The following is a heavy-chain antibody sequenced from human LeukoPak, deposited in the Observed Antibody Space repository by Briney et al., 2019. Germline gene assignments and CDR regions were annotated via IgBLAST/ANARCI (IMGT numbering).Heavy chain of an antibody. Sequence: PAGSLTLSCSASGFTFSSYAMHWVRQAPGKGLEFVSGISSNGGSTYYTDPVKGRLTISRDNSKNTVYLQMSSLRPEDTAVYFCVKRLNNYFDYWGQGTLVTVSS. J-gene: IGHJ4*02. CDR2: ISSNGGST. D-gene: IGHD4/OR15-4a*01. CDR1: GFTFSSYA. CDR3: VKRLNNYFDY. V-gene: IGHV3-64D*06.